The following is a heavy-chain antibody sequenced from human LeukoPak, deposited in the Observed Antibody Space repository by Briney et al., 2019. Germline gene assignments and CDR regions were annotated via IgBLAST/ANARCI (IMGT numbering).Heavy chain of an antibody. CDR1: GYTFTGYY. CDR3: ARGGGVLGATLGY. J-gene: IGHJ4*02. D-gene: IGHD1-26*01. V-gene: IGHV1-2*02. CDR2: INPNSGDT. Sequence: ASVKVSCKASGYTFTGYYMHWVRQAPGQGPEWMGWINPNSGDTNYAQKFQGGVTMTRDTSISTAYMELSRLRSDDTAVYYCARGGGVLGATLGYWGQGTLVTVSS.